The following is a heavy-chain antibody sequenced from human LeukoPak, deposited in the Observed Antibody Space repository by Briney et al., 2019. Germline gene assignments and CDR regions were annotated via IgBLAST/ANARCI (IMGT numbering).Heavy chain of an antibody. D-gene: IGHD5-12*01. CDR3: ARERAYDLENDY. Sequence: ASVKVSCKASGYTFTSYGISWVRQAPGQGLEWMGWISAYNGNTSYAQKLQGRVTMTTDTSTSTAYMELRSLRSVDTAVYYCARERAYDLENDYWGQGTLVTVSS. J-gene: IGHJ4*02. CDR2: ISAYNGNT. CDR1: GYTFTSYG. V-gene: IGHV1-18*01.